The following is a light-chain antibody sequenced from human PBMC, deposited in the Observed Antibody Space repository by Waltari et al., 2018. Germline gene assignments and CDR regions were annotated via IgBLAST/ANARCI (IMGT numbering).Light chain of an antibody. Sequence: EIVLTQSPGTASLSPGERVTLSCRASQSVGSSSLAWYQQKPGQAPRLVIYRASRRATGIPDRCSGSGSGTNCSLTISRLEPEDFAVYYCQQHGTLPATFGQGTKVEIK. V-gene: IGKV3-20*01. CDR2: RAS. J-gene: IGKJ1*01. CDR1: QSVGSSS. CDR3: QQHGTLPAT.